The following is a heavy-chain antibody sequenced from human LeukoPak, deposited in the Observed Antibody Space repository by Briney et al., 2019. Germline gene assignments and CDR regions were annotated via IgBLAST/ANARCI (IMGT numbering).Heavy chain of an antibody. CDR1: GFTFSDYY. CDR3: AKVGATEYYFDY. V-gene: IGHV3-11*01. CDR2: ISSSGSTI. D-gene: IGHD1-26*01. J-gene: IGHJ4*02. Sequence: GGSLRLSCAASGFTFSDYYMSWIRQAPGKGLEWVSYISSSGSTIYYADSVKGRFTISRDNSKNTLYLQMNSLRAEDTAVYYCAKVGATEYYFDYWGQGTLVTVSS.